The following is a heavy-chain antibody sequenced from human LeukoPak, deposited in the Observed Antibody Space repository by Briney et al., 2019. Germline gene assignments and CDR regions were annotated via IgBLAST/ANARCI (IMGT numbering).Heavy chain of an antibody. J-gene: IGHJ4*02. CDR3: ARDGDWVGGSIDY. V-gene: IGHV3-74*01. CDR2: IKSDGTGA. CDR1: GFTFSTFW. D-gene: IGHD2-21*01. Sequence: GSLRLSCEASGFTFSTFWMQWVRQAPGKGLISVSRIKSDGTGAAYADSVKGRFTISRDNAKNTLYLQMNSLGVEDTAVYYCARDGDWVGGSIDYWGQGTLVTVYS.